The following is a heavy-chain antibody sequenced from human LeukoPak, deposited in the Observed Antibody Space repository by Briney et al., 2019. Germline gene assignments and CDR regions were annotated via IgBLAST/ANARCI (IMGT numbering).Heavy chain of an antibody. V-gene: IGHV3-7*01. CDR1: GFTFSSYW. CDR2: IKQDGSEK. Sequence: GGSLRLSCAASGFTFSSYWMSWVRQAPGKGLEWVANIKQDGSEKYYVDSVRGRFTISRDNTKNSLYLQMSSLRAEDTAVYYCATDRGWRTSGYYLYYFEYWGQGTLVTFSS. J-gene: IGHJ4*02. CDR3: ATDRGWRTSGYYLYYFEY. D-gene: IGHD3-3*01.